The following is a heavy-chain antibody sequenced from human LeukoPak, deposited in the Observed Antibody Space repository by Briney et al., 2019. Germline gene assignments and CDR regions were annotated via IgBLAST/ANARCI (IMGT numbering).Heavy chain of an antibody. D-gene: IGHD3-10*01. CDR2: ISERGGST. CDR1: GISLSNYA. CDR3: AKRGVVIRGILVIGYHQEAYHYDF. J-gene: IGHJ4*02. Sequence: GGSMRLSCVVSGISLSNYAMTWVRQAPGKGLEWVSYISERGGSTTYADSVKGRFTISRDTSLNTLYLQMNNLRAEDTAVYFCAKRGVVIRGILVIGYHQEAYHYDFWGQGVLVTVSS. V-gene: IGHV3-23*01.